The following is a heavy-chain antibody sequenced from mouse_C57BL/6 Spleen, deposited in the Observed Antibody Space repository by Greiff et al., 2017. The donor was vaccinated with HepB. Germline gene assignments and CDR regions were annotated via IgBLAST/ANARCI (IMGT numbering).Heavy chain of an antibody. V-gene: IGHV1-61*01. D-gene: IGHD2-1*01. CDR3: ARENYGNWYFDV. CDR2: IYPSDSET. J-gene: IGHJ1*03. CDR1: GYTFTSYW. Sequence: QVHVKQPGAELVRPGSSVKLSCKASGYTFTSYWMDWVKQRPGQGLEWIGNIYPSDSETHYNQKFKDKATLTVDKSSSTAYMQLSSLTSEDSAVYYCARENYGNWYFDVWGTGTTVTVSS.